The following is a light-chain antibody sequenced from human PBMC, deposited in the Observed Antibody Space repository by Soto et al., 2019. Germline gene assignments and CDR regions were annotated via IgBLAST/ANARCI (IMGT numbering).Light chain of an antibody. CDR1: SSDVGAYNY. CDR2: EVS. J-gene: IGLJ1*01. V-gene: IGLV2-14*01. Sequence: QSVLTQSASVSGSPGQSVAISCSGTSSDVGAYNYISWYQQHPGKAPKLLLSEVSNRPSGVSDRFFGSKSGNTASLTISGLQAEDEADYYCSSLTTRFTYVFGTGTKVTVL. CDR3: SSLTTRFTYV.